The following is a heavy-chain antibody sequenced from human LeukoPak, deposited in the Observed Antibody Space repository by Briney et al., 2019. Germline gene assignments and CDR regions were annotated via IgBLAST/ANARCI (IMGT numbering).Heavy chain of an antibody. V-gene: IGHV3-21*01. CDR2: ISTSSHYI. CDR1: GFTFSSYS. Sequence: PGGSLRLSCAASGFTFSSYSMTWVRQAPGKGLEWVSSISTSSHYIYYADSMKGRFTISRDNAKNSLYLQMNSLRAEHTAVYYCARAPYPYGSGSHHYFDYWGQGTLVTVSS. D-gene: IGHD3-10*01. CDR3: ARAPYPYGSGSHHYFDY. J-gene: IGHJ4*02.